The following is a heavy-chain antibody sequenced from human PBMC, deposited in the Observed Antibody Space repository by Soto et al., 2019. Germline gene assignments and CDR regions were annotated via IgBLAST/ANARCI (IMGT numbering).Heavy chain of an antibody. CDR3: AKTRHSGSYYGGFY. D-gene: IGHD1-26*01. J-gene: IGHJ4*02. Sequence: PGGSLRLSCAASGFTFGNYAMSWVRQAPGKGLQWVSAIGGTGNNIYYADSVKGRFIIFRDNSKNTVYLEMNSLRAEDTAIYYCAKTRHSGSYYGGFYWGQGTPVTVS. CDR1: GFTFGNYA. V-gene: IGHV3-23*01. CDR2: IGGTGNNI.